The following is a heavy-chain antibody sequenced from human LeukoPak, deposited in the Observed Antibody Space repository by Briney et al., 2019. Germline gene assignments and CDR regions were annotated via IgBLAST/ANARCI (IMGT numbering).Heavy chain of an antibody. CDR3: ARDRPAYCSGGSCYPGYYYYGTDV. Sequence: GASVKVSCKASGYTFTSYGISWVRQAPGQGLEWMGWISAYNGNTNYAQKLQGRVTMTTDTSTSTAYMELRSLRSDDTAVYYCARDRPAYCSGGSCYPGYYYYGTDVWGQGTTVTVSS. D-gene: IGHD2-15*01. V-gene: IGHV1-18*01. CDR1: GYTFTSYG. CDR2: ISAYNGNT. J-gene: IGHJ6*02.